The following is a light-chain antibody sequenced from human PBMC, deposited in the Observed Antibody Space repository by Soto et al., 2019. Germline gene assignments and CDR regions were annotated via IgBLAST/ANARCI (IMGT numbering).Light chain of an antibody. V-gene: IGKV3-20*01. CDR3: QQYATSPLT. J-gene: IGKJ4*01. Sequence: EIVLTQSPGTLSLSLGDRATLSCRASQSVSSNYLAWYQQRPGQAPRLLIYGASTRATGVPDRFSGSGSGTDFTLTISRLEPEDFAVYSCQQYATSPLTFGGGTKVEIK. CDR1: QSVSSNY. CDR2: GAS.